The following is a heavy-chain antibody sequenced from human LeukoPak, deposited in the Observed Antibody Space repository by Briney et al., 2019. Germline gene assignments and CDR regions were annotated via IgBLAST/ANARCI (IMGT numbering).Heavy chain of an antibody. Sequence: SETLSLTCTVSGGSISSSSYYWGWIRQPPGKGLEWIGNIYYSRSPCYNPSLKSHVTISVDQSKNQFSLKLSSVTAADTAVYYCARHTSYSSGWYNYWGQGTLVTVSS. CDR2: IYYSRSP. D-gene: IGHD6-19*01. CDR3: ARHTSYSSGWYNY. V-gene: IGHV4-39*01. J-gene: IGHJ4*02. CDR1: GGSISSSSYY.